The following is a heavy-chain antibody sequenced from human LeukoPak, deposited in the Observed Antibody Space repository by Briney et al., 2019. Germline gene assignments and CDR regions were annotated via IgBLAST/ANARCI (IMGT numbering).Heavy chain of an antibody. J-gene: IGHJ4*02. V-gene: IGHV1-3*01. CDR1: GYTFTSYG. D-gene: IGHD4-11*01. CDR3: ARATNSNYFGY. Sequence: ASVKVSCKASGYTFTSYGISWVRQAPGQRLEWMGWINAGNGNTKYSQKFQGRVTITRDTSASTAYMELSSLRSEDTAVYYCARATNSNYFGYWGQGTLVTVSS. CDR2: INAGNGNT.